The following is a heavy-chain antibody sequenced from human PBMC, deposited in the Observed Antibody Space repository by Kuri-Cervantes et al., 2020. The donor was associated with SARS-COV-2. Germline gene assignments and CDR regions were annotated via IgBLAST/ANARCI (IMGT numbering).Heavy chain of an antibody. V-gene: IGHV3-21*01. CDR2: ISSSSSYI. J-gene: IGHJ6*02. D-gene: IGHD6-13*01. CDR3: ARDPYSSSWYRYYYGMDV. Sequence: GGSLRLSCAASGFTFSSYSMNWVRQAPGKGLEWVSSISSSSSYIYYADSVKGRSTISRDNAKNSLYLQMNSLRAEDTAVYYCARDPYSSSWYRYYYGMDVWGQGTTVTVSS. CDR1: GFTFSSYS.